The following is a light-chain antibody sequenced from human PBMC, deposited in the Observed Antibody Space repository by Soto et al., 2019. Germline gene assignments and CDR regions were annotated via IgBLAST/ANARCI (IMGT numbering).Light chain of an antibody. CDR2: AAT. J-gene: IGKJ1*01. CDR1: QPIGTS. CDR3: QQGYNTFWT. Sequence: DIQMTQSPSSLSAFVGDSVTVTCRASQPIGTSLHWYQQKAGKAPKVLISAATKLQSGVPSRFTGGGSGTDFTLTISNLQPEDYETYYCQQGYNTFWTFGRGTKVDIK. V-gene: IGKV1-39*01.